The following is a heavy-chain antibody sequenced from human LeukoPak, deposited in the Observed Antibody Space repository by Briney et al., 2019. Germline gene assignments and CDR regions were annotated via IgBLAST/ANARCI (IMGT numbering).Heavy chain of an antibody. Sequence: GGSLRLSCAASGFTFSSYGMHWVRQAPGKGLEWVAVIWYDGSNKYYADSVKGRFTISRDNSKNTLYLQMNSLRAEDTAVYYCAKDLRYFDWLLYYGMDVWGQGTTVTVSS. CDR1: GFTFSSYG. V-gene: IGHV3-33*06. CDR2: IWYDGSNK. D-gene: IGHD3-9*01. J-gene: IGHJ6*02. CDR3: AKDLRYFDWLLYYGMDV.